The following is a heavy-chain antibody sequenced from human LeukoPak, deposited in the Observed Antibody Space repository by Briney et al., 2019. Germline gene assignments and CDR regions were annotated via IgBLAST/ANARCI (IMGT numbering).Heavy chain of an antibody. Sequence: GGSLRLSCAASRFTFNSYDMSWVRQAPGRGLEWVSVISSSGGTTYYADSVKGRFTISRDNSKNTLYLQMNSLRAEDTAVYYCEKDRNILPGYLVRDGWFAPGAQGTLVPVS. D-gene: IGHD3-9*01. CDR1: RFTFNSYD. CDR2: ISSSGGTT. J-gene: IGHJ5*02. CDR3: EKDRNILPGYLVRDGWFAP. V-gene: IGHV3-23*01.